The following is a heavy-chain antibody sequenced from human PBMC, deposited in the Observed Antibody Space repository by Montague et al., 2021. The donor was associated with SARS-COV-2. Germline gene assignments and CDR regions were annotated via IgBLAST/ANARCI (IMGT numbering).Heavy chain of an antibody. CDR3: ARGYYDILTGYLDAFDI. J-gene: IGHJ3*02. Sequence: PALVTPTQTLTLTCTLSGFSLSTSGMCVSWIRQPPGKALEWLARSDWDDDKYYSTSLKTRLTISKDTSKNQVVLTMTNMDPVDTATYYCARGYYDILTGYLDAFDIWGQGTMITVSS. CDR1: GFSLSTSGMC. D-gene: IGHD3-9*01. CDR2: SDWDDDK. V-gene: IGHV2-70*11.